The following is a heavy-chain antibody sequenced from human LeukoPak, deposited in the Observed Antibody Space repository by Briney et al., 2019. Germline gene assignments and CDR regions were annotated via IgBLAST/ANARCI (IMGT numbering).Heavy chain of an antibody. CDR3: AKDHYYDSSGYYYEDGYFDY. V-gene: IGHV3-23*01. CDR1: GFTFSSYA. J-gene: IGHJ4*02. Sequence: GGSLRLSCAASGFTFSSYAMSWVRQAPGKGLKWVSAISGSGGSTCYADSVKGRFTISRDNSKNTLYLQMNSLRAEDTAVYYCAKDHYYDSSGYYYEDGYFDYWGQGTLVTVSS. CDR2: ISGSGGST. D-gene: IGHD3-22*01.